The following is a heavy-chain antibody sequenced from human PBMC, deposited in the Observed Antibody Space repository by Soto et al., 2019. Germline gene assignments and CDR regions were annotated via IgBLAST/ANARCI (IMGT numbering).Heavy chain of an antibody. Sequence: GASVKVSCKPSGYSFTTYGITWVRQAPGQGLEWMGWISTYNGNTTYPQKLQGRVTMTTDTSASTAYMELSSLRSEDTAVYYCARSLPIVVVPSNWFDPWGQGTLVTVSS. V-gene: IGHV1-18*01. CDR3: ARSLPIVVVPSNWFDP. J-gene: IGHJ5*02. D-gene: IGHD2-2*01. CDR2: ISTYNGNT. CDR1: GYSFTTYG.